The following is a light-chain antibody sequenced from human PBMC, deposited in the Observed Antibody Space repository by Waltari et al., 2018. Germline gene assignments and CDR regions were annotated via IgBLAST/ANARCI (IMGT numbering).Light chain of an antibody. J-gene: IGLJ2*01. Sequence: QSVLTQPASVSGSPGQSITISCTGTSSDVGGYNYVSWYQQHPGNAPKLMIYDVSNRPYGVSNRFSGSKSGNTASLTISGLQAEDEADYYCSSYISSSTLELFGGGTSLTVL. CDR2: DVS. V-gene: IGLV2-14*03. CDR3: SSYISSSTLEL. CDR1: SSDVGGYNY.